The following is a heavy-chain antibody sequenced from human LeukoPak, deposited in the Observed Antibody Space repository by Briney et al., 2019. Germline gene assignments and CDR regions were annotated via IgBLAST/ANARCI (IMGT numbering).Heavy chain of an antibody. V-gene: IGHV3-53*01. D-gene: IGHD6-13*01. CDR3: AICDSETRSSWYSHCDY. Sequence: GGSLRLSSADSGVTASDSFMRCVRQAPGKGLEWVSVIYSGGNTYYADSVKGRFTISRDNSKNTLYLQMNSLRAEDTAVFYCAICDSETRSSWYSHCDYWGQGTLVTVSS. J-gene: IGHJ4*02. CDR2: IYSGGNT. CDR1: GVTASDSF.